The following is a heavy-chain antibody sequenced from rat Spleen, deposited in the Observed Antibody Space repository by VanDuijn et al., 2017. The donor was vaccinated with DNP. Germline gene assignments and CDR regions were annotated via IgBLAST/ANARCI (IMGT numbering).Heavy chain of an antibody. V-gene: IGHV5-22*01. CDR3: VRWYNSGYYLDY. CDR1: GFTFSDYY. D-gene: IGHD4-3*01. Sequence: EVQLVESGGDLVQPGRSLKLSCGDSGFTFSDYYMAWVRQAPTTGLAWVAYIRYDGGTTYYGDSVKGRFTLSRDNAKSTLYLQMNSLRSEDMATYYGVRWYNSGYYLDYWGQGVMVTVSS. J-gene: IGHJ2*01. CDR2: IRYDGGTT.